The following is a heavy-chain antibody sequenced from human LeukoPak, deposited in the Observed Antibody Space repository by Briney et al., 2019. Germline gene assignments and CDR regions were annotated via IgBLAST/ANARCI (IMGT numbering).Heavy chain of an antibody. CDR2: ISSSSSTI. CDR3: ATLPARRYCSGGSCSFDY. D-gene: IGHD2-15*01. CDR1: GFTFSSYS. J-gene: IGHJ4*02. Sequence: HPGGSLRLSCAASGFTFSSYSMNWVRQAPGKGLEWVSYISSSSSTIYYADSVKGRFTISRDNAKNSLFLQMNSLRAEDTAVYYCATLPARRYCSGGSCSFDYWGQGTLVTVSS. V-gene: IGHV3-48*04.